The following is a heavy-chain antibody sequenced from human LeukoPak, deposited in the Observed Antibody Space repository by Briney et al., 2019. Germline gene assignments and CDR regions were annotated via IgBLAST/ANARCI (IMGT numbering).Heavy chain of an antibody. Sequence: GGSLRLSCAASGFTFSSYAMHWVRQASGKGLEYVSAISCNGDSTYYANSVKGRFTISRDNSKNTLYLQMGSLRAEDMAVYYCARRNGIAVAGTGEYYYYYYMDVWAKGPRSPSP. CDR1: GFTFSSYA. D-gene: IGHD6-19*01. V-gene: IGHV3-64*01. CDR3: ARRNGIAVAGTGEYYYYYYMDV. J-gene: IGHJ6*03. CDR2: ISCNGDST.